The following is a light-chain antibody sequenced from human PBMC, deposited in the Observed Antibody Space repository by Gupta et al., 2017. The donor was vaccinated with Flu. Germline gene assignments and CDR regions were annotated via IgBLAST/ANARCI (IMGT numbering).Light chain of an antibody. V-gene: IGLV1-44*01. CDR2: SNN. CDR3: AAWDDSRNGVV. Sequence: QSVLTQPPSASGPPGQRVTISCSGSSSNIGSNTVHWYQQLPGTAPNLLIYSNNQRHSGVPDRFSGSKSGTSASLTISGLQSEDEADYYCAAWDDSRNGVVFGGGTKLTVL. J-gene: IGLJ2*01. CDR1: SSNIGSNT.